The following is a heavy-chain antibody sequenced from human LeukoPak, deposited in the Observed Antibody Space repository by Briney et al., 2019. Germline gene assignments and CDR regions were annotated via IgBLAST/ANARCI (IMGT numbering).Heavy chain of an antibody. J-gene: IGHJ3*02. CDR3: ASGAGIAAPGTYDAFDI. V-gene: IGHV5-51*01. CDR2: IYLGDSDT. Sequence: GESLKISCKGSGYSFTTHWIGWVRQMPGKGLESMGIIYLGDSDTKYSPSFQGQVTISADRSISTAYLQWSSLKASDTAMYYCASGAGIAAPGTYDAFDIWGQGTMVTVSS. CDR1: GYSFTTHW. D-gene: IGHD6-13*01.